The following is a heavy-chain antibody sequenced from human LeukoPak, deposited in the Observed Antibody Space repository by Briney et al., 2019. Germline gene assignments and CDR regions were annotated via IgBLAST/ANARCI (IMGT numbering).Heavy chain of an antibody. CDR2: IYPGDSET. V-gene: IGHV5-51*01. D-gene: IGHD2-2*01. J-gene: IGHJ4*02. CDR3: ARRYCSSTSCHLDY. CDR1: GYSFTTYW. Sequence: PGESLKISCKGSGYSFTTYWIGWVRQMPGKGLEWMGIIYPGDSETRYSPSFQGQVTISADRSISTAYLQWSSPKASDTAIHYCARRYCSSTSCHLDYWGQGTLVTVSS.